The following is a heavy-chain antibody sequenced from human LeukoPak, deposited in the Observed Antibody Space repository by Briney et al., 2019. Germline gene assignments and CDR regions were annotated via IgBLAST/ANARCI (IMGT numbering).Heavy chain of an antibody. CDR1: GFTFMNYA. CDR2: ISGSGGST. D-gene: IGHD2-21*02. Sequence: GGSLRLSCATSGFTFMNYAMSWVRQAPGKGLEWVSGISGSGGSTYYADSLKGRFTISRDNSKDTLYVQMNSLRAEDTAVYYCAKDVMGSGDSLEGYFYYYYMDVWGKGATVTISS. V-gene: IGHV3-23*01. CDR3: AKDVMGSGDSLEGYFYYYYMDV. J-gene: IGHJ6*03.